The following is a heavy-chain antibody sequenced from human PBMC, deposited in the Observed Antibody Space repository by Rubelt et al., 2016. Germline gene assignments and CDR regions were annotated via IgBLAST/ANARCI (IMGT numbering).Heavy chain of an antibody. Sequence: GKGLEWVSVIYSGGSTNYADSVKGRFTISRDNAKNSLYLQMNSLRAEDTAVYYCAKALLRGSGYDPFDYWGQGTLVTVSS. D-gene: IGHD5-12*01. CDR2: IYSGGST. J-gene: IGHJ4*02. V-gene: IGHV3-53*01. CDR3: AKALLRGSGYDPFDY.